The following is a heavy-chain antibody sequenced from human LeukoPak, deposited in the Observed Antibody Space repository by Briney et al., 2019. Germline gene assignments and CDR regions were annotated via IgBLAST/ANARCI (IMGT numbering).Heavy chain of an antibody. V-gene: IGHV3-49*04. CDR2: IRSKAYGGTT. J-gene: IGHJ4*02. Sequence: GGSLRLSCTASGFTFGDYAMSWVRQAPGKGLEWVGFIRSKAYGGTTEYAASVKGRFTISRDDSKSIAYLQMNSLKTEDTAVYYCTRSLGSYYYGSGSYYPLDYWGQGTLVIVSS. CDR3: TRSLGSYYYGSGSYYPLDY. CDR1: GFTFGDYA. D-gene: IGHD3-10*01.